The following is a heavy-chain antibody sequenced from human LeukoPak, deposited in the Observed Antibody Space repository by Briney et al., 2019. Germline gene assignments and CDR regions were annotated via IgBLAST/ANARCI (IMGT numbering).Heavy chain of an antibody. D-gene: IGHD3-10*01. V-gene: IGHV3-21*04. CDR1: GFTFSTYT. Sequence: GGSLRLSCAASGFTFSTYTMNWVRQAPGKGLEWVSYIISSSTYMYYADSVKGRFTISRDNAKNSLYLQMNSLRAEDTALYYCAKGVYGSGSDEIDYWGQGTLVTVSS. CDR2: IISSSTYM. CDR3: AKGVYGSGSDEIDY. J-gene: IGHJ4*02.